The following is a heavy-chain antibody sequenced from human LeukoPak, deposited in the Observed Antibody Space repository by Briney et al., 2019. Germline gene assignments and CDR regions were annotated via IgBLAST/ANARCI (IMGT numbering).Heavy chain of an antibody. Sequence: GESLKISCKGSGYSFTSYWIAWVRQMPGKVLEWMGLIYPGDSDTRYSPSFEGQVTISADKSITTAYLQWFSVKASDTAMYYCARQGWSSTAYYHIDVWGKGTTVTVSS. D-gene: IGHD2-2*01. V-gene: IGHV5-51*01. CDR1: GYSFTSYW. CDR3: ARQGWSSTAYYHIDV. CDR2: IYPGDSDT. J-gene: IGHJ6*03.